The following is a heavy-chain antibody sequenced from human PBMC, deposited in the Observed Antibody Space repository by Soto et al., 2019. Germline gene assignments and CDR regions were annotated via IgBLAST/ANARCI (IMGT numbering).Heavy chain of an antibody. CDR1: GGSVSSGTYY. D-gene: IGHD1-1*01. V-gene: IGHV4-61*01. J-gene: IGHJ4*02. CDR2: IYYSGST. Sequence: QVQLQEPGPGLVKPSETLSLTCTVSGGSVSSGTYYWSWIRQPPGKRLEWIGYIYYSGSTSYTPSFKSRVTISLDTSKHPFPLKLRSVTAADTAIYYCARGRNDEYKYWGQGTLVTVSS. CDR3: ARGRNDEYKY.